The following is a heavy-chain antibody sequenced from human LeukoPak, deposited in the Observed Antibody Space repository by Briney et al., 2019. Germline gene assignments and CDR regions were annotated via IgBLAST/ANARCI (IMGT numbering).Heavy chain of an antibody. V-gene: IGHV4-34*01. CDR2: ITHSGST. CDR3: ARDGTPIHGSGWVYMDV. D-gene: IGHD6-25*01. CDR1: GGSFSGFY. J-gene: IGHJ6*04. Sequence: SETLSLTCAVYGGSFSGFYWSWIRQSPGKGLEWIGEITHSGSTNYNPSLKSRVTISVDTSKNQFSLKLSPVTAADTAVYYCARDGTPIHGSGWVYMDVWGKGTTVTISS.